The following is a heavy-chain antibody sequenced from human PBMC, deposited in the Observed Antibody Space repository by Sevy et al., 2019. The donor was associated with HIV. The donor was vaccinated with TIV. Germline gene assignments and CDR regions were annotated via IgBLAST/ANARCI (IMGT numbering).Heavy chain of an antibody. CDR3: ARNDYSNYYYYYGMDV. V-gene: IGHV1-46*01. J-gene: IGHJ6*02. Sequence: ASVKVSCKASGYTFTSYYMHWVRQAPGQGLEWMGIINPSGGSTSYAQKFQGRVTMTRDTSTSTVYMELSSLRSEDTAVYYCARNDYSNYYYYYGMDVWGQGTTVTVSS. CDR1: GYTFTSYY. D-gene: IGHD4-4*01. CDR2: INPSGGST.